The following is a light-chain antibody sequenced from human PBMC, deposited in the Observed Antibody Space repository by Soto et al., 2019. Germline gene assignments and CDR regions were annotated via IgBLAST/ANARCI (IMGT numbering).Light chain of an antibody. CDR2: EVS. J-gene: IGLJ3*02. CDR3: SSYTSSSTRV. Sequence: QSALTQPASVSGSPGQSITISCTGNSSDVGGYNYVSWYQQHPGKAPKLMIYEVSNRPSGVSNRFSGSKSGNTASLTISGPQADDEADYYCSSYTSSSTRVFGGGTKLTVL. CDR1: SSDVGGYNY. V-gene: IGLV2-14*01.